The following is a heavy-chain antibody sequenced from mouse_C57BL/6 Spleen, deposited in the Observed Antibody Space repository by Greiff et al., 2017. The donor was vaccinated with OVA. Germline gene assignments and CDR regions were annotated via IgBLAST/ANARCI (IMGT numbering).Heavy chain of an antibody. Sequence: VQLQQPGAELVKPGASVKLSCKASGYTFTSYWMHWVKQRPGQGLEWIGMIHPNSGSTNYNEKFKSKATLTVDKSSSTAYMQLSSLTSEDSAVYYCAITTVVYYYAMDYWGQGTSVTVSS. D-gene: IGHD1-1*01. CDR3: AITTVVYYYAMDY. J-gene: IGHJ4*01. V-gene: IGHV1-64*01. CDR1: GYTFTSYW. CDR2: IHPNSGST.